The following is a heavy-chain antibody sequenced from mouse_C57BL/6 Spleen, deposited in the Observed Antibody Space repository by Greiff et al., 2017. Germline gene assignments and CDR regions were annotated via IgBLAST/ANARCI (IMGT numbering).Heavy chain of an antibody. CDR1: GFTFSDYG. V-gene: IGHV5-17*01. Sequence: EVQRVESGGGLVKPGGSLKLSCAASGFTFSDYGMHWVRQAPEKGLEWVAYISSGSSTIYYADTVKGRFTISRDNAKNTLFLQMTSLRSEDTAMYYCARPGYYGSSSSFDVWGTGTTVTVSS. CDR2: ISSGSSTI. J-gene: IGHJ1*03. D-gene: IGHD1-1*01. CDR3: ARPGYYGSSSSFDV.